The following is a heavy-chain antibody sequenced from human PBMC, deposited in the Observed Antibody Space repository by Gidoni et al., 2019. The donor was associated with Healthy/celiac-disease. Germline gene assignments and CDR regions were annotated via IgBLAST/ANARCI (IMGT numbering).Heavy chain of an antibody. Sequence: EVQLVESGGGLVQPGGSLRLSCAASGFTFSSYSMNWVRQAPGKGLEWVSYISSSSSTIYYADSVKGRFTISRDNAKNSLYLQMNSLRDEDTAVYYCARGPYNGYSSGWYVRYWGQGTLVTVSS. CDR2: ISSSSSTI. CDR3: ARGPYNGYSSGWYVRY. D-gene: IGHD6-19*01. CDR1: GFTFSSYS. J-gene: IGHJ4*02. V-gene: IGHV3-48*02.